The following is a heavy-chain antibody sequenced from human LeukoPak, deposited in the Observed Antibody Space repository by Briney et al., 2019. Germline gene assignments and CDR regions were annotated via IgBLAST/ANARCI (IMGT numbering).Heavy chain of an antibody. Sequence: GGSLRLSCIVSGFTFDDYAMYWVRQTPGKGLEWVSGISWDSVSIGYADSVKGRFTISRDNAKNSLCLQMNSLRAEDTAVYYCARHVVAVGFDYWGQGTLVTVSS. CDR2: ISWDSVSI. V-gene: IGHV3-9*01. CDR3: ARHVVAVGFDY. D-gene: IGHD3-22*01. CDR1: GFTFDDYA. J-gene: IGHJ4*02.